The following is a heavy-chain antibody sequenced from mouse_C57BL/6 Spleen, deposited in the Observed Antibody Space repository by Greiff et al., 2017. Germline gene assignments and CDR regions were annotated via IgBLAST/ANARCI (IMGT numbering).Heavy chain of an antibody. V-gene: IGHV1-55*01. CDR1: GYTFTSSW. Sequence: QVQLQQSGPELVKPGASVKMSCKASGYTFTSSWITWVKQRPGPGLEWIGDIYPGTGSPNYNPKFKCKATLTVDTSSSTAYMQLSILTSEDSAVYYCASSYYYGSSYGAYWGQGTLVTVSA. CDR2: IYPGTGSP. D-gene: IGHD1-1*01. J-gene: IGHJ3*01. CDR3: ASSYYYGSSYGAY.